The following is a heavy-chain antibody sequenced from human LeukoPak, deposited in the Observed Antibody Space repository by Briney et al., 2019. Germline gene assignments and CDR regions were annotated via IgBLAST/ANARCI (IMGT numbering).Heavy chain of an antibody. Sequence: GGSLRLSCAASGFTFSSYSMNWVRQAPGKGLEWGSSISSSSSYIYYADSVKGRFTISRDNAKNSLYLQMNSLRAEDTAVYYCARVHYYDSSGYAPHFDYWGQGTLVTVSS. CDR1: GFTFSSYS. J-gene: IGHJ4*02. CDR3: ARVHYYDSSGYAPHFDY. D-gene: IGHD3-22*01. V-gene: IGHV3-21*01. CDR2: ISSSSSYI.